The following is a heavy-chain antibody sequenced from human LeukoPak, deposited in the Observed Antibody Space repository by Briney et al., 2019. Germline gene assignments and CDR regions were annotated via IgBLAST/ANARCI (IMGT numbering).Heavy chain of an antibody. D-gene: IGHD1-26*01. V-gene: IGHV3-21*01. CDR1: GFTFSSYS. CDR3: ARGMSGTYYNYFDY. CDR2: ISSSSSYI. Sequence: PGGSLRLSCAASGFTFSSYSMNWVRQAPGKGLEWVSSISSSSSYIYYADSVKGRFTISRDNAKNSLYLQMNSLRAEDTAVYYCARGMSGTYYNYFDYWGQGTLVTVSS. J-gene: IGHJ4*02.